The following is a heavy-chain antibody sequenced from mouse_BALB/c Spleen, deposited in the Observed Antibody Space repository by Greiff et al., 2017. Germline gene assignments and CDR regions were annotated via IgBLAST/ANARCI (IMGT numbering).Heavy chain of an antibody. CDR2: IYPGSGNT. CDR3: ARSRGSFYGYGDPIAY. Sequence: VQLQQSGAELARPGASVKLSCKASGYTFTDYYINWVKQRTGQGLEWIGAIYPGSGNTYYNEKFKGKATLTADKSSSTAYMQLSSLTSEDSAVYFCARSRGSFYGYGDPIAYWGQGTLVTVSA. D-gene: IGHD2-2*01. J-gene: IGHJ3*01. V-gene: IGHV1-77*01. CDR1: GYTFTDYY.